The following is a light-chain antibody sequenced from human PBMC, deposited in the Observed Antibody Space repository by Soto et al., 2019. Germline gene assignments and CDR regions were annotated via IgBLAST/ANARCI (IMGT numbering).Light chain of an antibody. V-gene: IGKV2-28*01. CDR1: QSLLHSNGYNY. J-gene: IGKJ4*01. CDR2: LGS. Sequence: DIVMTQSPLSLPVTPGEPASISCRSSQSLLHSNGYNYLDWYLQKPGQSPQLLIYLGSNRASGVPDRFSGSGSGIDFTLKISRVEAEDVGVYYCMQALQTPLTFGGGTKVGIK. CDR3: MQALQTPLT.